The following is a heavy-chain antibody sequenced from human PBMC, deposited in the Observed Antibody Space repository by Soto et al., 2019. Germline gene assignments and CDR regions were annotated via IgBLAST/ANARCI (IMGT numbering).Heavy chain of an antibody. CDR2: IKSKTDGGTI. V-gene: IGHV3-15*01. D-gene: IGHD5-12*01. Sequence: LRLSCAASGFTFSNAWMNWVRQAPGKGLEWVGLIKSKTDGGTIDYPAPVRGRFIISRDDSTNTLYLQMNSLKTEDTAVYYCATAHPRGPDYWGQGTLVTVSS. CDR3: ATAHPRGPDY. CDR1: GFTFSNAW. J-gene: IGHJ4*02.